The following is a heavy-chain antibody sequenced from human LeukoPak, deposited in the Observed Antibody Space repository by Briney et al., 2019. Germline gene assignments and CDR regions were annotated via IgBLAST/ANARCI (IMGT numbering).Heavy chain of an antibody. D-gene: IGHD3-22*01. CDR1: GYSFANYW. Sequence: GESLKISCQGSGYSFANYWIGWVRQMPGKGLEWMGIIYPDDSDTRYSPSFQGQVTISADKSISTAYLQWSSLKASDTAMYYCARRDSSGYYLDYWGQGTLVTVSS. J-gene: IGHJ4*02. CDR2: IYPDDSDT. CDR3: ARRDSSGYYLDY. V-gene: IGHV5-51*01.